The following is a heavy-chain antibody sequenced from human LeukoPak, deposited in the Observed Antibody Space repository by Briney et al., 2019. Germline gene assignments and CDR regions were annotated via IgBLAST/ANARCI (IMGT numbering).Heavy chain of an antibody. V-gene: IGHV3-74*01. Sequence: GSLRLSCAVSGFTFSSYYMHWVRQAPGKGLVWVSRINTDGSSTNYADSVKGRFTISRDNSKNTLFLQMNSLRAEDTAVYYCAKATDDYSRRGIDYWGQGTLVTVSS. D-gene: IGHD4-11*01. CDR2: INTDGSST. CDR1: GFTFSSYY. CDR3: AKATDDYSRRGIDY. J-gene: IGHJ4*02.